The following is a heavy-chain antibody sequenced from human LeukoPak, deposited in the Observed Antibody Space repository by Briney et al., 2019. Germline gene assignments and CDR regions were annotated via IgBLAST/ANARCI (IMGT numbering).Heavy chain of an antibody. V-gene: IGHV4-39*02. CDR2: INYSGNT. CDR1: GGSISGSDYY. D-gene: IGHD3-16*01. Sequence: SQTLSLTCTVSGGSISGSDYYWCWIRQPPGKGLEWIGSINYSGNTYYDSSLKSRVTISVDTSKNHFSLRLSSVTAADTAVYYCARLVLSYGNAFDHWGQGTLVTVSS. J-gene: IGHJ4*02. CDR3: ARLVLSYGNAFDH.